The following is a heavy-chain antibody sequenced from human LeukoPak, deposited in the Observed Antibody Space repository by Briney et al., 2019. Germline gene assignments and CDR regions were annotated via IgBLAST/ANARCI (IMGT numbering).Heavy chain of an antibody. V-gene: IGHV1-69*04. CDR2: IIPILGIA. Sequence: SVKVSCKASGGTFRSYAISWVRQAPGQGLEWMGRIIPILGIANYAQKFQGRVTITADKSTSTAYMELSSLRSEDTAVYYCARPSRGDSNAFDIWGQGTMVTVSS. D-gene: IGHD2-21*02. CDR1: GGTFRSYA. J-gene: IGHJ3*02. CDR3: ARPSRGDSNAFDI.